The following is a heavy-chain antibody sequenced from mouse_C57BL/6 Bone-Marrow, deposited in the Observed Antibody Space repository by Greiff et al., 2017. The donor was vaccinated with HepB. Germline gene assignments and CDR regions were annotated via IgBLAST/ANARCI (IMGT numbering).Heavy chain of an antibody. J-gene: IGHJ3*01. CDR2: INPNNGGT. V-gene: IGHV1-22*01. D-gene: IGHD1-1*01. CDR3: AREENYYGRNLTWFAY. Sequence: VQLKESGPELVKPGASVKMSCKASGYTFTDYNMHWVKQSHGKSLEWIGYINPNNGGTSYNQKFKGKATLTVNKSSSTAYMELRSLTSEDSAVYYCAREENYYGRNLTWFAYWGQGSLVTVSA. CDR1: GYTFTDYN.